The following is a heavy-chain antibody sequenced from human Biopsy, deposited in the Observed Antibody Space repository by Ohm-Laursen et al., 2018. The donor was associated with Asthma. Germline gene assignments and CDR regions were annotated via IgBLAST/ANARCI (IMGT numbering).Heavy chain of an antibody. CDR3: ARAVDYSHYYGIDV. D-gene: IGHD3-10*01. Sequence: ASVKVSCKPSGYTFNSAGITWVQQAPGQVLEWMGWISVYNGNTKVAQKLQDRVTMITDTSTSTAYMELRSLRSDDTAVYFCARAVDYSHYYGIDVWGQGTTVTVS. V-gene: IGHV1-18*01. J-gene: IGHJ6*02. CDR2: ISVYNGNT. CDR1: GYTFNSAG.